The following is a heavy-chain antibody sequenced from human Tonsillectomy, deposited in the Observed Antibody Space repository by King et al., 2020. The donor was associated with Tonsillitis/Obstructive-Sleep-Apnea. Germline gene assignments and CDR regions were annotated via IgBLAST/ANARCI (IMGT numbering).Heavy chain of an antibody. CDR2: INNYNGNT. Sequence: QLVQSGAEVKKPGASVKVSCKASGYXFTXYXITWVRQAPGQGLEWMGWINNYNGNTYYAQKLQGRVIVTTDTSTSTVYMELRSLTSDDPAVYYCARGQQXXEGLXXREYXDVWXXGTTVTV. CDR1: GYXFTXYX. V-gene: IGHV1-18*01. CDR3: ARGQQXXEGLXXREYXDV. J-gene: IGHJ6*03. D-gene: IGHD3-3*01.